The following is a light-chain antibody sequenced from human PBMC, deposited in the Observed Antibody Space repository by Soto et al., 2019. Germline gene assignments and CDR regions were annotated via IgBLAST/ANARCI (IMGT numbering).Light chain of an antibody. CDR3: QQHSNWPLT. Sequence: EIVLIQSPATLSLSPGERVTLSCRASQSVSSNLAWYQQNPGQAPRLLIFDASNRATGIPARFSGSGSGTDFTLTISSLEPEDFAVYYCQQHSNWPLTFGGGTKVEIK. J-gene: IGKJ4*01. V-gene: IGKV3-11*01. CDR1: QSVSSN. CDR2: DAS.